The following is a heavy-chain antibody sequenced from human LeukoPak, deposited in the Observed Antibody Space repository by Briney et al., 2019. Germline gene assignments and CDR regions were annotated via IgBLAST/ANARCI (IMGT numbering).Heavy chain of an antibody. D-gene: IGHD1-26*01. CDR3: ARQSGSYLYYFDY. CDR1: GHSVSSGYY. J-gene: IGHJ4*02. Sequence: PSETLSLTCAVSGHSVSSGYYWGWIRQPPGKGLEWIGSIYHSGSTYYNPSLKSRVTISVDTSKNQFSLKLSSVTAADTAVYYCARQSGSYLYYFDYWGQGTLVTVSS. V-gene: IGHV4-38-2*01. CDR2: IYHSGST.